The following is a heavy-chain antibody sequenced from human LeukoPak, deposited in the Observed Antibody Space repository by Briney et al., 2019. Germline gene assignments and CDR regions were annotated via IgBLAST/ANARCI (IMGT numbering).Heavy chain of an antibody. CDR3: AAMRLAVAGYFDY. D-gene: IGHD6-19*01. CDR1: GFTFSTYS. J-gene: IGHJ4*02. V-gene: IGHV3-21*01. Sequence: GGSLRLSCAASGFTFSTYSMNWVRQAPGKGLEWVSSISSSSTYIYYADSVKGRFTISRDNAKNSLYLQMNSLRAEDTAVYYCAAMRLAVAGYFDYWGQGTLVTVSS. CDR2: ISSSSTYI.